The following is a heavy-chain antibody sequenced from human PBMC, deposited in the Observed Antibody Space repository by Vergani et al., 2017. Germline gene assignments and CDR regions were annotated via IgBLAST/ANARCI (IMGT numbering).Heavy chain of an antibody. J-gene: IGHJ6*02. CDR3: AGGVCSTSCYEVEAFYYGMDV. V-gene: IGHV4-34*01. CDR1: GGSFSGYY. D-gene: IGHD2-2*01. CDR2: INHSGST. Sequence: QVQLQQWGAGLLKPSETLSLTCAVYGGSFSGYYWSWIRQPPGKGLEWIGEINHSGSTNYNPSLKSRVTISVDTSKNQFSLKLSSVTAADTAVYYCAGGVCSTSCYEVEAFYYGMDVWGQGTTVTVSS.